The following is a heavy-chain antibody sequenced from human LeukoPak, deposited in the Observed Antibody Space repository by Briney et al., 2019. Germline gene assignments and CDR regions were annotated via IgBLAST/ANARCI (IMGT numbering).Heavy chain of an antibody. CDR3: ARGPPAPATFLPNHGMDV. CDR2: IIPIFGTA. CDR1: GGTFSSYA. V-gene: IGHV1-69*13. J-gene: IGHJ6*02. Sequence: SVKVSCKASGGTFSSYAISWVRQAPGQGLEWMGGIIPIFGTANYAQKFQGRVTITADESTSTAYMELSSLRSEDTAVYYCARGPPAPATFLPNHGMDVWGQGTTVTVSS. D-gene: IGHD2-2*01.